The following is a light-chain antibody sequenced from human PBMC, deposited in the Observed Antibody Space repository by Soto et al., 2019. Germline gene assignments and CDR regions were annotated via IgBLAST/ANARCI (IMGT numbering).Light chain of an antibody. CDR2: EVS. J-gene: IGLJ2*01. V-gene: IGLV2-14*01. CDR1: SSDVGGYNY. Sequence: QSALTQPASVSGSPGQSITISCTGTSSDVGGYNYVSWYQQHPGKAPKLMIYEVSNRPSGVSNRFSGSKSGNTASLTISGRQAENEADSYCSSYTSSSTVVFGGGTKLTVL. CDR3: SSYTSSSTVV.